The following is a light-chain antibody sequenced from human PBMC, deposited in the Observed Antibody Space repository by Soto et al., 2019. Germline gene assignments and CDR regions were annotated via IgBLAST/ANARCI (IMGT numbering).Light chain of an antibody. CDR1: QGITNY. J-gene: IGKJ1*01. Sequence: DIQMTQSPSSLSASVGDRVTITCRASQGITNYLNWYQQKLGQAPRLLIYAASTLESGVPSRFSGSGSETDFTVRITSLQPEDFATYYCQQGQTFPWTFGQGTKV. CDR3: QQGQTFPWT. V-gene: IGKV1-39*01. CDR2: AAS.